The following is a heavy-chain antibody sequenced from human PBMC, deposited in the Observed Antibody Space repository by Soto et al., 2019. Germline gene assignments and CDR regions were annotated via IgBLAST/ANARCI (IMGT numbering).Heavy chain of an antibody. D-gene: IGHD3-3*01. CDR1: GFSLTTSGVG. V-gene: IGHV2-5*02. CDR2: IYWDDDT. CDR3: AHRILRTVFGLVTTTAIYFDF. J-gene: IGHJ4*02. Sequence: QITLNESGPTVVKPAETLTLTCTFSGFSLTTSGVGVGWIRQSPGKAPEWLALIYWDDDTRYSASLKSRLTLPKVFSKYQVVLTMASVDPADTATYYCAHRILRTVFGLVTTTAIYFDFWGQGTPVVVSS.